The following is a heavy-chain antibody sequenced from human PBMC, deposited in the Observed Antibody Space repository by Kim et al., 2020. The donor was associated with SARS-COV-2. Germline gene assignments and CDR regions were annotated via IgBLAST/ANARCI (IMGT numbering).Heavy chain of an antibody. Sequence: SRVTISVDTSKNQFSLKLSSVTAADTAVYYCASSRSEYYYDSSGYYPFDYWGQGTLVTVSS. J-gene: IGHJ4*02. CDR3: ASSRSEYYYDSSGYYPFDY. V-gene: IGHV4-30-2*04. D-gene: IGHD3-22*01.